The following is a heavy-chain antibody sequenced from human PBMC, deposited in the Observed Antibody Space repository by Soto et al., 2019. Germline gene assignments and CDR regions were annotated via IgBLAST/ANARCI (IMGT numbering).Heavy chain of an antibody. CDR1: GFSLSSFA. Sequence: GGSLRLSCEASGFSLSSFAMNWVRQAPGRGLEWVSYISDDGASIYYADSLKGRFTISRDNAKNSLSLQMNNLRAEDTAVYYCARENSVQAWLHHFDHWGLGTLVTVSS. CDR2: ISDDGASI. CDR3: ARENSVQAWLHHFDH. D-gene: IGHD5-18*01. V-gene: IGHV3-48*03. J-gene: IGHJ4*02.